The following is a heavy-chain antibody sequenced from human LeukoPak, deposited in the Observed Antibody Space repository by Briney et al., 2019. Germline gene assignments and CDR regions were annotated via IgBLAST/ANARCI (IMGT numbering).Heavy chain of an antibody. J-gene: IGHJ3*02. Sequence: GASVKVSCNASGYTFTSYGISWVRQAPGQGLEWMGWISAYNGNTNYAQKLQGRDTMTTDTSTSTAYMELRSLRSDDTAVYYCARGRFLEWLSMNDAFDIWGQGTMVTVSS. CDR3: ARGRFLEWLSMNDAFDI. CDR2: ISAYNGNT. D-gene: IGHD3-3*01. V-gene: IGHV1-18*01. CDR1: GYTFTSYG.